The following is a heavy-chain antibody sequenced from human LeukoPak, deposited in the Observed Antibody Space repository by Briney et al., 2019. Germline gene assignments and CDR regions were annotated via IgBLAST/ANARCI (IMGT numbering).Heavy chain of an antibody. Sequence: GGSLRLSCAASGFTFSSYNMNWVRQAPGKGLEWVSYISSSSSTIYYADSVKGRFTISRDNAKNSLYLQMNSLRAEDTAVYYCARSGYCSSTSCPRPASFDYWGQGTLVTVSS. J-gene: IGHJ4*02. CDR1: GFTFSSYN. V-gene: IGHV3-48*04. CDR2: ISSSSSTI. D-gene: IGHD2-2*01. CDR3: ARSGYCSSTSCPRPASFDY.